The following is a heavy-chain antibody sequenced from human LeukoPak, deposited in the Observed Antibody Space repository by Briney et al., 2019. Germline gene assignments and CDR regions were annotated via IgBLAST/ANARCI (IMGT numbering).Heavy chain of an antibody. CDR2: IYYSGST. CDR3: ARIRITMVRGVDY. Sequence: PSETLSLTCTVSGGSISSYYWSWIRQPPGKGLEWIGYIYYSGSTNYNPSLKSRVTISVDTSKNQFSLKLSSVTAADTAVYYCARIRITMVRGVDYWGQGTLVTVSS. CDR1: GGSISSYY. V-gene: IGHV4-59*12. J-gene: IGHJ4*02. D-gene: IGHD3-10*01.